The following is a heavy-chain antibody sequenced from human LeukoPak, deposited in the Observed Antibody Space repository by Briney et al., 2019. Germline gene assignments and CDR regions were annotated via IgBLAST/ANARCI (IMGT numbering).Heavy chain of an antibody. V-gene: IGHV4-39*01. Sequence: PSETLPLTCTVSGGSISGSYYYWGWIRQPPGKVLEWVGSIYYSGSTYYNPSLKSRVTISVDTSKNQSSLKLSSVTAADTAMYYCARVDTSVYYYFDYWGQGTLVTVSS. J-gene: IGHJ4*02. CDR2: IYYSGST. CDR3: ARVDTSVYYYFDY. D-gene: IGHD3-22*01. CDR1: GGSISGSYYY.